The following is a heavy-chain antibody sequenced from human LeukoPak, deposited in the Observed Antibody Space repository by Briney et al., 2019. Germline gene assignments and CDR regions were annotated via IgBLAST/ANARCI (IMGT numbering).Heavy chain of an antibody. CDR1: GGSISSNY. J-gene: IGHJ5*02. Sequence: SETLSLTCSVSGGSISSNYWSWIRQPPWQGLEWIGYVFYSGSTNYNPSLKSRVTISLDTSKNQFSLKLSSVTAADTAVYYCARGGSTGTNLNWVDPWGQGTLVTVSS. V-gene: IGHV4-59*12. CDR3: ARGGSTGTNLNWVDP. CDR2: VFYSGST. D-gene: IGHD1-1*01.